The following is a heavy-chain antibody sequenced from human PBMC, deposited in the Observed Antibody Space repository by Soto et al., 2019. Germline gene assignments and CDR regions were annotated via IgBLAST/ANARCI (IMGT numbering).Heavy chain of an antibody. CDR1: GGSINSYW. J-gene: IGHJ4*02. D-gene: IGHD2-2*01. Sequence: PSETLSLTCSVSGGSINSYWWSWIRQPAGKGLEWIGRVYSSVTTDYNPSLNSRATMSVGTSKNQFSLKLTSVTAADTAVYYCARDIGSYAYAEGYWGQGIEGTSPQ. CDR2: VYSSVTT. V-gene: IGHV4-4*07. CDR3: ARDIGSYAYAEGY.